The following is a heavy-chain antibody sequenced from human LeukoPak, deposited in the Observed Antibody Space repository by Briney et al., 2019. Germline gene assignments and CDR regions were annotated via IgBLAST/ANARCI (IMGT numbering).Heavy chain of an antibody. Sequence: GGSLRLSCAASGFTFSSYSMNWVRQAPGKGLEWVSSISSSSSYIYYADSVKGRFSISRDNAKNSLYLQMNSLRDEDTAVYYCARSGYGSRWYFFDHWGQGTLVTVSS. J-gene: IGHJ4*02. D-gene: IGHD6-13*01. CDR3: ARSGYGSRWYFFDH. CDR1: GFTFSSYS. V-gene: IGHV3-21*01. CDR2: ISSSSSYI.